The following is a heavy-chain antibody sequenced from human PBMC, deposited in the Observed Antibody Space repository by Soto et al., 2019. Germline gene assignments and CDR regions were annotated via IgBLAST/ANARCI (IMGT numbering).Heavy chain of an antibody. J-gene: IGHJ4*02. Sequence: PVESLKISCAASGFTFSSYAMSWVRQAPGKGLEWVSAISGSGGSTYYADSVKGRFTISRDNSKNTLYLQMNSLRAEDTAVYYCAKDKPGGDIDYWGQGTLVTVSS. CDR3: AKDKPGGDIDY. V-gene: IGHV3-23*01. CDR1: GFTFSSYA. D-gene: IGHD3-16*01. CDR2: ISGSGGST.